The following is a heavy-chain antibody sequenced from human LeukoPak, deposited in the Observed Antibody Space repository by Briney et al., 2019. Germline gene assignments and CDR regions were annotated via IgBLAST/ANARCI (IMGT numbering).Heavy chain of an antibody. D-gene: IGHD5-18*01. CDR2: IYYSGST. CDR1: GGSISSRAYY. CDR3: ARALFHGYVDTAMVGY. J-gene: IGHJ4*02. V-gene: IGHV4-39*07. Sequence: PSETLSLTCTVSGGSISSRAYYWAWIRQPPGKGLEWIGTIYYSGSTYYNPSLKSRVTISVDTSKNQFSLKLSSVTAADTAVYYCARALFHGYVDTAMVGYWGQGTLVTVSS.